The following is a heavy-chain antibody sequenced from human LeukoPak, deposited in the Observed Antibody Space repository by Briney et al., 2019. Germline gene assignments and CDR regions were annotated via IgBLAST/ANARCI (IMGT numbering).Heavy chain of an antibody. Sequence: ASVKLCCKVSGYSLTELSTHWVRQAPGGGLEWMGGFDPGDGEIIYAHKFQGRVTMTEDTSTDTAYMELSSLGHEDTGVYYCTTGTWAQLLDYWGQGTMVTVSS. D-gene: IGHD5-24*01. CDR2: FDPGDGEI. CDR1: GYSLTELS. J-gene: IGHJ4*02. V-gene: IGHV1-24*01. CDR3: TTGTWAQLLDY.